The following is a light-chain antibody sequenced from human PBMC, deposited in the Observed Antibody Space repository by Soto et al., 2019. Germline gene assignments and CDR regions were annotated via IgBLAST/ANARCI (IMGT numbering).Light chain of an antibody. CDR2: GNS. CDR3: QSYDSSLPGVV. V-gene: IGLV1-40*01. CDR1: SSNIGAGYD. Sequence: QSALTQPPSVSGAPGQRVTISCTGSSSNIGAGYDVHWYQQLPGTAPKLLIYGNSNRPSGVPDRFSGSKSGTSASLAITGLQAEDEADYYCQSYDSSLPGVVFGGGTKVTVL. J-gene: IGLJ2*01.